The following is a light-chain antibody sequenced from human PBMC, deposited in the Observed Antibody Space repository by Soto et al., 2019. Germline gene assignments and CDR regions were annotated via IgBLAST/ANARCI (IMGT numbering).Light chain of an antibody. CDR2: DAS. CDR1: QSIGSW. V-gene: IGKV1-5*01. CDR3: QPYNHYST. Sequence: LSASVGDIVTITCRASQSIGSWLAWYQQKPGKAPKLLTYDASSLESGVPSRFSGSASGTEFTLTFSSLQPDDFATYYCQPYNHYSTLGQGAKV. J-gene: IGKJ1*01.